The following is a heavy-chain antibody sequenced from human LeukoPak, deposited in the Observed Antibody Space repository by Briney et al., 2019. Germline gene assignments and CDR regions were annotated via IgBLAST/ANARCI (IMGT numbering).Heavy chain of an antibody. CDR1: GFTFSSYS. D-gene: IGHD6-19*01. CDR2: ISSSSSYI. CDR3: ARDDGPPAVAAPYYFDY. Sequence: GGSLRLSCAASGFTFSSYSMNWVRQAPGKGLEWVSSISSSSSYIYYADPVKGRFTISRDNAKNSLYLQMNSLRAEDTAVYYCARDDGPPAVAAPYYFDYWGQGTLVTVSS. V-gene: IGHV3-21*01. J-gene: IGHJ4*02.